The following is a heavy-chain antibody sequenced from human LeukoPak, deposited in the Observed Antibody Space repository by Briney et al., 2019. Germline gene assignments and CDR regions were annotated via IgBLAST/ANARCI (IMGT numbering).Heavy chain of an antibody. CDR1: GFTFSSYA. CDR2: ISGSGGST. CDR3: AKDLGRSGGSWRDAFDI. V-gene: IGHV3-23*01. Sequence: GGSLRLSCAASGFTFSSYAMSWVRHAPGKGLEWVSAISGSGGSTYYADSVKGRFTISRDNSKNTLYLQMNSLRAEDTAVYYCAKDLGRSGGSWRDAFDIWGQGTMVTVSS. J-gene: IGHJ3*02. D-gene: IGHD2-15*01.